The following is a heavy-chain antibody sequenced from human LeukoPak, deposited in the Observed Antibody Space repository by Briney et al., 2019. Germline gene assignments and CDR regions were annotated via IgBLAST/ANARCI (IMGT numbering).Heavy chain of an antibody. D-gene: IGHD4-23*01. V-gene: IGHV3-20*04. J-gene: IGHJ4*02. CDR1: GFTFDDYG. CDR3: ATDDYGGLDY. Sequence: GGSLRLSCAASGFTFDDYGMSWVRHAPGKGLEWVSGINLNGGSTGYADSVKGRYTISRDNAKNSLSLQLNSLRAEDTAVYYCATDDYGGLDYWGQGTLVTVSS. CDR2: INLNGGST.